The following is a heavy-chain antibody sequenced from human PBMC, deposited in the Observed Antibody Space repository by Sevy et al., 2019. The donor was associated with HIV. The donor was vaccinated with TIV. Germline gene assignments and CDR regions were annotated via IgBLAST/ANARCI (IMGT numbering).Heavy chain of an antibody. CDR2: RFYSGGA. V-gene: IGHV4-39*01. CDR3: ARHPLGNWFDH. CDR1: GGSISSSRHY. D-gene: IGHD3-16*01. J-gene: IGHJ5*02. Sequence: SETLSLTCNVSGGSISSSRHYWGWIRQSPGKSLEWIGSRFYSGGAYYNPSLQSRVTMSVDTSKNQFSLNVNSVTAADTAVYYCARHPLGNWFDHWGQGILVTVSS.